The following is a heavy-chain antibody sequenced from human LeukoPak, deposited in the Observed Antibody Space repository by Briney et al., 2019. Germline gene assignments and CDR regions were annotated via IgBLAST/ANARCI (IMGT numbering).Heavy chain of an antibody. CDR1: GYTFTGYY. CDR2: INPNSGGT. D-gene: IGHD6-13*01. CDR3: ARDKLDSSSPTGYYYYGMDV. V-gene: IGHV1-2*02. Sequence: ASVKVSCKASGYTFTGYYIHWVRQAPGQGLEWMGWINPNSGGTNYAQKFQGRVTMTRDTSISTAYMELSRLRSDDTAVYYCARDKLDSSSPTGYYYYGMDVWGQGTTVTVSS. J-gene: IGHJ6*02.